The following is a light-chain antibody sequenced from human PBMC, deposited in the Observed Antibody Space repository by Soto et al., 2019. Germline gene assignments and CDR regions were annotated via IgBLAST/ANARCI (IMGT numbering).Light chain of an antibody. CDR3: HQYDNWPKT. CDR1: QSVSSN. CDR2: ATS. J-gene: IGKJ5*01. V-gene: IGKV3-15*01. Sequence: EIVMTQSPATLSVSPGERATLSCRASQSVSSNLAWYQHTHGQAPRLLIYATSTRATGIPARFSGSGSGTEFTLTISSLQSEDFAVYYCHQYDNWPKTFGQGTRREIK.